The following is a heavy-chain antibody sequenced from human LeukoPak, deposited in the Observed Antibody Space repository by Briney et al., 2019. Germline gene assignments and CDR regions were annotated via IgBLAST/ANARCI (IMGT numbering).Heavy chain of an antibody. CDR2: INPSGGST. Sequence: ASVKASCKASGYTFTSYYMHWVRQAPGQGLEWMGIINPSGGSTSYAQKFQGRVTMTRDMSTSTVYMELSSLRSEDTAVYYCARGSSGRSGSPTIDYRGQGTLVTVSS. CDR1: GYTFTSYY. J-gene: IGHJ4*02. CDR3: ARGSSGRSGSPTIDY. V-gene: IGHV1-46*01. D-gene: IGHD1-26*01.